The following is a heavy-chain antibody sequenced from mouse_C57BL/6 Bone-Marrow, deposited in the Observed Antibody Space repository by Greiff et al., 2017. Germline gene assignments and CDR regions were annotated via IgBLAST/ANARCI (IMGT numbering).Heavy chain of an antibody. CDR1: GFNIKNTY. CDR3: ARNYDGSSLYYYAMDY. Sequence: VQLQQSVAELVRPGASVKLSCTASGFNIKNTYMHWVKQRPEQGLEWIGRIDPANGNTKYAPKFQGKATITADTSSNPAYLQLSSLTSEDTAIYYCARNYDGSSLYYYAMDYWGQGTSVTVSS. CDR2: IDPANGNT. V-gene: IGHV14-3*01. J-gene: IGHJ4*01. D-gene: IGHD1-1*01.